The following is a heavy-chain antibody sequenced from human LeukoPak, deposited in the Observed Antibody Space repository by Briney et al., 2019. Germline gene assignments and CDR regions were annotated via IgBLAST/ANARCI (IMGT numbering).Heavy chain of an antibody. CDR1: GFTFSSYG. J-gene: IGHJ4*02. CDR3: ASFSGYYDSSGYHDY. CDR2: IWYDGSNK. V-gene: IGHV3-33*01. D-gene: IGHD3-22*01. Sequence: GRSLRLSCAASGFTFSSYGMHWVRQAPGKGLEWVAVIWYDGSNKYYADSVKGRFTISRDNSKNTLYLQMNSLRAEDTAVYYCASFSGYYDSSGYHDYWGQGTLVTVSS.